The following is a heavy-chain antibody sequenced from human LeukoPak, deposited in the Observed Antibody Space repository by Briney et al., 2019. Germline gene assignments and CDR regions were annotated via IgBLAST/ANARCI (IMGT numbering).Heavy chain of an antibody. CDR1: GSSISSYY. J-gene: IGHJ6*03. Sequence: SETLSLTCTVSGSSISSYYWSWIRQPAGKGLEWIGRIYTSGSTNYNPSLKSRVTMSVDTSKNQFSLKLSSVTAADTAVYYCARSSVPYYYYNYSMDVWGNGTTVTVSS. D-gene: IGHD3-22*01. CDR2: IYTSGST. V-gene: IGHV4-4*07. CDR3: ARSSVPYYYYNYSMDV.